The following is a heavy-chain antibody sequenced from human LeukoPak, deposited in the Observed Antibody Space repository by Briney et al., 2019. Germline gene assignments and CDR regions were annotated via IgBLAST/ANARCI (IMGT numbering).Heavy chain of an antibody. D-gene: IGHD6-13*01. J-gene: IGHJ4*02. CDR2: INPNSGGT. CDR1: GYTFTGYY. V-gene: IGHV1-2*02. Sequence: ASVKASCKASGYTFTGYYMHWVRQAPGQGLEWMGWINPNSGGTNYAQKFQGRVAMTRDTSISTAYMELSRLRSDDTAVYYCARGTLLNIAAAGTGYWGQGTLVTVSS. CDR3: ARGTLLNIAAAGTGY.